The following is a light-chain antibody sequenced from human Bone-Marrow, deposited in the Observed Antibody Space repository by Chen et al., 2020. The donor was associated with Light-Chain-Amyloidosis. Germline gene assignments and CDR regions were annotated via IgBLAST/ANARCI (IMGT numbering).Light chain of an antibody. CDR2: GNN. CDR1: TSNIGAGFG. V-gene: IGLV1-40*01. J-gene: IGLJ2*01. CDR3: QSYDGSLSGVV. Sequence: QSVLTQPPSVSGAPGQSVTISCTGSTSNIGAGFGINWYQQLPGIAPKLLISGNNNRPPAVPDLSSGAKSCTPAALASTRLQSEDRGDYYCQSYDGSLSGVVFGEGTKLTGL.